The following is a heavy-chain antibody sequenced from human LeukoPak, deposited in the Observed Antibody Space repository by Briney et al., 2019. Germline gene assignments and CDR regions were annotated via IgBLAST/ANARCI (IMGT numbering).Heavy chain of an antibody. CDR1: GFTFSNYG. CDR2: IRYDGSNK. Sequence: GGSLRLSCAASGFTFSNYGIHWVRQAPGKGLEWVAFIRYDGSNKEYADSVKGRFTISRDNAKNSLYLQMNSLRAEDTAVYYCARQLYYYGSGTLDYWGQGTLVTVSS. D-gene: IGHD3-10*01. V-gene: IGHV3-33*01. CDR3: ARQLYYYGSGTLDY. J-gene: IGHJ4*02.